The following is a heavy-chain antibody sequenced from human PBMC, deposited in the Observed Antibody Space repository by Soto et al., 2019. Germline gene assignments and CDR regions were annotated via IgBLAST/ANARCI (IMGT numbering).Heavy chain of an antibody. CDR3: AKGVRASSTFEC. D-gene: IGHD3-22*01. Sequence: EVQLLESGGGLVQPGGSLRLSCAASGFTVSSHAMSWVRQAPGKGLEWVSATRISGGSSHYADSVKGRFTISRDTSRNTLYLEMNSLRAEDTAVYDCAKGVRASSTFECCGQGTLVTVSS. V-gene: IGHV3-23*01. CDR1: GFTVSSHA. CDR2: TRISGGSS. J-gene: IGHJ4*02.